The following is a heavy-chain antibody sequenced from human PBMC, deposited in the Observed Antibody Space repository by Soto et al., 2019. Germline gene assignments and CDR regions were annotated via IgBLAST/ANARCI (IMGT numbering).Heavy chain of an antibody. Sequence: QLQLQESGPGLVKPSETLSLTCTVSGGSISSSSYYWGWIRQPPGKGLEWIGSIYYSGSTYYNPSLKSRVTISVDTSKNQFSLKLSSVTAADTAVYYCARSVAAAVSGGDYFDYWGQGTLVTVSS. CDR2: IYYSGST. J-gene: IGHJ4*02. CDR1: GGSISSSSYY. CDR3: ARSVAAAVSGGDYFDY. V-gene: IGHV4-39*01. D-gene: IGHD6-13*01.